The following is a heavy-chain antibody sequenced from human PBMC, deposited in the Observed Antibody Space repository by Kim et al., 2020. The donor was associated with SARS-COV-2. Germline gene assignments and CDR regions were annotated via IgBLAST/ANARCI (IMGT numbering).Heavy chain of an antibody. D-gene: IGHD3-10*01. CDR1: GFTFSSYS. Sequence: GGSLRLSCAASGFTFSSYSMNWVRQAPGKGLEWVSSISSSGVYMYYADSVKGRFTISRDNAKNSLSLQMNNLRAEDTAVYYCARDRHDSGTYYTSSPTYVDPWGHGNLVTVSS. V-gene: IGHV3-21*01. J-gene: IGHJ5*02. CDR2: ISSSGVYM. CDR3: ARDRHDSGTYYTSSPTYVDP.